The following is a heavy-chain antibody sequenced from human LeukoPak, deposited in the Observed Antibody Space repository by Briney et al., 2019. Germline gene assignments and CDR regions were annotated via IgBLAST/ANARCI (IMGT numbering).Heavy chain of an antibody. V-gene: IGHV4-59*01. D-gene: IGHD6-6*01. CDR2: IYYSGST. Sequence: SETLFLTCTVSGGSISSYYWSWIRQPPGKGPEWIGYIYYSGSTNYNPSLKSRVTISVDTSKNQFSLKLSSVTAADTAVYYCARESRIAARPGYYYYYMDVWGKGTTVTVSS. CDR3: ARESRIAARPGYYYYYMDV. CDR1: GGSISSYY. J-gene: IGHJ6*03.